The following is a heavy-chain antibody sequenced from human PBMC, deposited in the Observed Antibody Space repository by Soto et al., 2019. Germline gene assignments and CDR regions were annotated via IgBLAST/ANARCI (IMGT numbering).Heavy chain of an antibody. V-gene: IGHV3-23*01. D-gene: IGHD3-3*01. J-gene: IGHJ4*02. CDR2: ISGSGGST. CDR1: GFTFSSYA. Sequence: GGSLRLSCAASGFTFSSYAMSWVRQAPGKGLEWVSAISGSGGSTYYADSVKGRFTISRDNSKNTLYLQMNSLRAEDTAVYYCAISITIFGVGQFDYWGQGTLVTVSS. CDR3: AISITIFGVGQFDY.